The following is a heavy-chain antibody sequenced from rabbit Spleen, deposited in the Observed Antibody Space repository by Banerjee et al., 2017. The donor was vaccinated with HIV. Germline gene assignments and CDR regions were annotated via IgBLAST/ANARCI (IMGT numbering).Heavy chain of an antibody. Sequence: QEQVVESGGGLVQPGGSLKLSYKASGFDFSSYGVSWVRQVPGKGLEWIGYIDPVFGITYYANWVNGRFTISSHNAQNTLFLQLNSLTAADTATYFCVREVASISGDYGPYYFNLWGQGTLVTVS. J-gene: IGHJ4*01. CDR2: IDPVFGIT. D-gene: IGHD1-1*01. CDR1: GFDFSSYG. V-gene: IGHV1S47*01. CDR3: VREVASISGDYGPYYFNL.